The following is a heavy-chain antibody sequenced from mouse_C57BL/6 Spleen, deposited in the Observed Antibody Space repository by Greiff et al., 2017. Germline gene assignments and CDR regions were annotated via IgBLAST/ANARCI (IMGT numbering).Heavy chain of an antibody. J-gene: IGHJ2*01. CDR1: GFTFSNYW. Sequence: EVMLVESGGGLVQPGGSMKLSCVASGFTFSNYWMNWVRQSPEKGLEWVAQIRLKSDNYATHYAESVKGRFTISRDDSKSSVYLQMNNLRAEDTGIYYCTGSPTSGYFDYWGQGTTLTVSS. V-gene: IGHV6-3*01. CDR2: IRLKSDNYAT. CDR3: TGSPTSGYFDY. D-gene: IGHD3-2*02.